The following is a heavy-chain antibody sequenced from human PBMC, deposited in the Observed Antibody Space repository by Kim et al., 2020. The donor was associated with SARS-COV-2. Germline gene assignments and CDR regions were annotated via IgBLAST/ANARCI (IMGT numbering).Heavy chain of an antibody. Sequence: GESLKISCQCFGYSFHSYWVGWVRQMPGKGLEWMGAIYPDDSDTRYSPSFQGQVTMSADKSITTAYLHWNSLKASDTAMYYCARRGKESAAVASEYYFDNWGPGTLVTVP. J-gene: IGHJ4*01. D-gene: IGHD6-25*01. CDR3: ARRGKESAAVASEYYFDN. CDR2: IYPDDSDT. CDR1: GYSFHSYW. V-gene: IGHV5-51*01.